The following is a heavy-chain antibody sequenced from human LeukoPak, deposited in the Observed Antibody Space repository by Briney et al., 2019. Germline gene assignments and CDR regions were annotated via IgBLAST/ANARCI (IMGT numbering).Heavy chain of an antibody. CDR3: ARNAGYSYGYTPEGNWFDP. Sequence: SETLSLTCTVSGGSVSSGSYYWSWIRQPPGKGLEWIGYIYYSGSTNYNPSLKGRVTISVDTSKNQFSLKLSSVTAADTAVYYCARNAGYSYGYTPEGNWFDPWGQGTLVTVSS. J-gene: IGHJ5*02. V-gene: IGHV4-61*01. CDR1: GGSVSSGSYY. CDR2: IYYSGST. D-gene: IGHD5-18*01.